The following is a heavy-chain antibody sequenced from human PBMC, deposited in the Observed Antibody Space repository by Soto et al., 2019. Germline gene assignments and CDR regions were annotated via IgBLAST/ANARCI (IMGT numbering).Heavy chain of an antibody. D-gene: IGHD4-4*01. CDR3: AKGYSNYYYYSYMDV. CDR2: ISDSGGGT. V-gene: IGHV3-23*01. Sequence: PGGSLRLSCAASGFTFSSYAMNWVRQAPGKGLEWVSAISDSGGGTYYADSVKGRFTISRDNSKNTLFVQMNSLRAEDTAVYYCAKGYSNYYYYSYMDVWGKGTTVTVSS. CDR1: GFTFSSYA. J-gene: IGHJ6*03.